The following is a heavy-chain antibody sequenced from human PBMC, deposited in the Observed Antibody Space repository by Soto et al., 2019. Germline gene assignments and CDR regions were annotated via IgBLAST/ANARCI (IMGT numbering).Heavy chain of an antibody. CDR3: AVTSSLQWYYIDV. J-gene: IGHJ6*03. CDR2: TYYRSRWYN. V-gene: IGHV6-1*01. D-gene: IGHD4-4*01. CDR1: GDSVSSNSAA. Sequence: SQTLSLTCVISGDSVSSNSAAWNWIRQSPSRGLEWLGRTYYRSRWYNDYAVSVRSRITVNADTSKNQFSLHLNSVTPEDTAVYYGAVTSSLQWYYIDVWDKGTTVTVSS.